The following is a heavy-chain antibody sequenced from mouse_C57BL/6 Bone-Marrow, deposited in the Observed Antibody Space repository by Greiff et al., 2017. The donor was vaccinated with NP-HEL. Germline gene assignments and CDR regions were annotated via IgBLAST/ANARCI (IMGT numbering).Heavy chain of an antibody. V-gene: IGHV1-39*01. CDR3: ARLKTTVVAPYYFDY. CDR2: INPNYGTT. CDR1: GYSFTDYN. J-gene: IGHJ2*01. Sequence: EVQLQQSGPELVKPGASVKISCKASGYSFTDYNMNWVKQSNGKSLEWIVVINPNYGTTSYNQKFKGKATLTVDQSSSTAYMQLNSLTSEDSAVYHCARLKTTVVAPYYFDYWGQGTTLTVSS. D-gene: IGHD1-1*01.